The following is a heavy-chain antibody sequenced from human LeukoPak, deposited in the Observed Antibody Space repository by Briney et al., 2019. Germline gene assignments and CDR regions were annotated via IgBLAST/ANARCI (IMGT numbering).Heavy chain of an antibody. CDR1: GFTFSSYA. CDR3: ARELPPVMKYYFDY. Sequence: GGSLRLSCSASGFTFSSYAMHWVRQAPGKGLEYVSAISSNGGSTYYADSVKGRFTISRDNSKNTLYLQMSSLRAEDTAVYYCARELPPVMKYYFDYWGQGTLVTVSS. V-gene: IGHV3-64D*06. D-gene: IGHD4-11*01. CDR2: ISSNGGST. J-gene: IGHJ4*02.